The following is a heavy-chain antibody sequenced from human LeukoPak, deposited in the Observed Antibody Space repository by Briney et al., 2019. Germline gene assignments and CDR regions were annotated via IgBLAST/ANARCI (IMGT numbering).Heavy chain of an antibody. CDR3: AVRGEMATIPDY. D-gene: IGHD5-24*01. J-gene: IGHJ4*02. Sequence: GGSLRLSCAASGFTFSSCSMNWVRQAPGKGLEWVSSISSSSSYIYYADSVKGRFTISRDNAKNSLYLQMNSLRAEDTAVYYCAVRGEMATIPDYWGQGTLVTVSS. CDR1: GFTFSSCS. CDR2: ISSSSSYI. V-gene: IGHV3-21*01.